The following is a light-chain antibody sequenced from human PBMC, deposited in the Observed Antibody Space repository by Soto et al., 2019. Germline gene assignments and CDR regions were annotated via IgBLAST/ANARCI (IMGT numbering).Light chain of an antibody. CDR2: GAS. J-gene: IGKJ1*01. CDR1: QSVSSSY. V-gene: IGKV3-20*01. CDR3: QQYGSSSLWT. Sequence: IVLTQSPGTLSLSPGERATLSCRASQSVSSSYLAWYQQKPGQAPRLLIYGASSRATGIPDRFSGSGSGTDFTLTISRLEPEDFAVYYCQQYGSSSLWTFGQGTKVDIK.